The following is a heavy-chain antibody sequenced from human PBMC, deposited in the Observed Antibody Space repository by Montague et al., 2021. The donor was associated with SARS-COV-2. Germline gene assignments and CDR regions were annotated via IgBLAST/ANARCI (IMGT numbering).Heavy chain of an antibody. Sequence: SETLSLTCTVSGGSISSPDYYWGWIRQSPGKGLEWIGSISYTGRTYYNPSLRSRVSFSMDTSKNHFSLSLSSVTVADTAVYYCARQFPAYCATTKCYPYYWDAGGQGALVTVSS. CDR1: GGSISSPDYY. J-gene: IGHJ5*02. V-gene: IGHV4-39*01. CDR3: ARQFPAYCATTKCYPYYWDA. CDR2: ISYTGRT. D-gene: IGHD1-26*01.